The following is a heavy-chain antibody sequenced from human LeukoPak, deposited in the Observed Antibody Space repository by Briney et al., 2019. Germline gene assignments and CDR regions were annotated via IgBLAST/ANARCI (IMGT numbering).Heavy chain of an antibody. CDR1: GGSISSYY. CDR2: IYYSGST. Sequence: SETLSLTCTVSGGSISSYYWSWIRQPPGKGLEWIGYIYYSGSTNYNPSLRSRATISVDTSKNQFSLKLNSVTPADTAVYYCARDLVGAANFDYWGQGTLVTVSS. J-gene: IGHJ4*02. V-gene: IGHV4-59*01. CDR3: ARDLVGAANFDY. D-gene: IGHD1-26*01.